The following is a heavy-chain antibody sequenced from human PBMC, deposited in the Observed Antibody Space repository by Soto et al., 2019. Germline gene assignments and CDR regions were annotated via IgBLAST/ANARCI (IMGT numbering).Heavy chain of an antibody. CDR2: IYYSGST. Sequence: SETLSLTCTVSGVSISSYYWSWIRQPPGKGLEWIGYIYYSGSTNYNPSLKSRVTISVDTSKNQFSLKLSSVTAADTAVYYCARANIATDYYYYGMDVWGQGTTVTVSS. D-gene: IGHD6-13*01. V-gene: IGHV4-59*01. CDR1: GVSISSYY. J-gene: IGHJ6*02. CDR3: ARANIATDYYYYGMDV.